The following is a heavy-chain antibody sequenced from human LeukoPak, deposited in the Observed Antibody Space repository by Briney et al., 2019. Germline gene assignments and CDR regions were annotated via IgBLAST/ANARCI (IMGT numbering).Heavy chain of an antibody. CDR1: GGTFSSYA. J-gene: IGHJ4*02. Sequence: GSSVKVSCKASGGTFSSYAISWVRQAPGQGLEWMGGIIPIFGTANYAQKFQGRVTITADESTGTAYMELSSLRSEDTAVYYCARGLELRPDYFDYWGQGTLVTVSS. V-gene: IGHV1-69*01. CDR2: IIPIFGTA. D-gene: IGHD1-7*01. CDR3: ARGLELRPDYFDY.